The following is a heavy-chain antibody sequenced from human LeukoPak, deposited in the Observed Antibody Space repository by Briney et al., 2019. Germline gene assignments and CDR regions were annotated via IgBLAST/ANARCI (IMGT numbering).Heavy chain of an antibody. CDR2: MNPNSGNT. CDR3: ARFFTIFGVVIISGMDV. V-gene: IGHV1-8*01. D-gene: IGHD3-3*01. CDR1: GYTFTSYD. J-gene: IGHJ6*02. Sequence: ASVKVSCKASGYTFTSYDINWVRQATGQGLEWMGWMNPNSGNTGYAQKFQGRVTMTRNTSISTAYMELSSLRSEDTAVYCCARFFTIFGVVIISGMDVWGQGTTVTVSS.